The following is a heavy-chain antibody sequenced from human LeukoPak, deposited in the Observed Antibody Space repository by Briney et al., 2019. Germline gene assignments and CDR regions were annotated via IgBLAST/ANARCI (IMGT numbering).Heavy chain of an antibody. D-gene: IGHD7-27*01. V-gene: IGHV4-59*01. CDR1: GGSISSYY. CDR3: ARVRRKTGRYFDY. J-gene: IGHJ4*02. CDR2: IYYSGST. Sequence: SETLSLTCTVSGGSISSYYWSWIRQPPGKGLEWIGYIYYSGSTNYNPSLKSRVTISVDTSKNQFSLKLSSVTAADTAVYYCARVRRKTGRYFDYWGQGTLVTVSS.